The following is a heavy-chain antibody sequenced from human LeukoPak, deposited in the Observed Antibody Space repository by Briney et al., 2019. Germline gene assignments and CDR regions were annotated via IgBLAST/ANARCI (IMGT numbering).Heavy chain of an antibody. CDR3: ARGVIAVAGTHDY. J-gene: IGHJ4*02. V-gene: IGHV3-21*01. Sequence: GGSLRLSCAASGFTFSSYSMNWVRQAPGKGLEWVSSISSSSSYIYYADSVKGRFTISRDNAKNSLYLQMNSLRAEDTAVYYCARGVIAVAGTHDYWGQGTLVTVSS. D-gene: IGHD6-19*01. CDR2: ISSSSSYI. CDR1: GFTFSSYS.